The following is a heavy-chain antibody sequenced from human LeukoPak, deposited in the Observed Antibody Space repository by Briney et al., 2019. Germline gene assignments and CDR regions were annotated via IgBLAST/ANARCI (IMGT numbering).Heavy chain of an antibody. CDR1: GFTFSSYA. CDR3: AKTGVGYRTGGSCSAADY. Sequence: GGSRRLSCAASGFTFSSYAMSWVRQAPGKGLEWVSAISGSGGSTNYADSVKGRFTISRDNSKNTLYLQMNSLRAEDTAVFYCAKTGVGYRTGGSCSAADYWGQGTLVTVSS. J-gene: IGHJ4*02. D-gene: IGHD2-15*01. V-gene: IGHV3-23*01. CDR2: ISGSGGST.